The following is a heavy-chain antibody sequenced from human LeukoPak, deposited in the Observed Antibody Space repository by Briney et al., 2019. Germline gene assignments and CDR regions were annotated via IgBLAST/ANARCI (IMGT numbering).Heavy chain of an antibody. Sequence: ASVKVSCKSSGYTFRDYFLHWVRQAPGQGLEWMGLINPGGDNTDYAQNFQGRVTMTRDTSTSTVYMGLSSLRSEDTAVYYCARIRDGYNDAYDIWGQGTMVTVSS. V-gene: IGHV1-46*01. J-gene: IGHJ3*02. CDR3: ARIRDGYNDAYDI. CDR2: INPGGDNT. D-gene: IGHD5-24*01. CDR1: GYTFRDYF.